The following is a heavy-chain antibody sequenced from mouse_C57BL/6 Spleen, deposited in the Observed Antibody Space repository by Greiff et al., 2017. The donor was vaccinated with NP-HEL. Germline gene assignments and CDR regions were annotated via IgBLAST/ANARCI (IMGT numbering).Heavy chain of an antibody. CDR3: AKGASTVVADFDD. V-gene: IGHV1-82*01. J-gene: IGHJ2*01. CDR2: IYPGDGDT. D-gene: IGHD1-1*01. CDR1: GYAFSSSW. Sequence: VKLMESGPELVKPGASVKISCKASGYAFSSSWMNWVKQRPGKGLEWIGRIYPGDGDTNYNGKFKGKATLTADKSSSTAYMQLSSLTSEDSAVYFCAKGASTVVADFDDWGQGTTLTVSS.